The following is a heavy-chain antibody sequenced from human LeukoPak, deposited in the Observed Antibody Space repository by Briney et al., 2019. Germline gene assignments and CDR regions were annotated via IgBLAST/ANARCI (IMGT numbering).Heavy chain of an antibody. CDR2: IYYSGIT. V-gene: IGHV4-59*13. J-gene: IGHJ3*02. Sequence: SETLSLTCTVSGGPISHYYWNYIRQPPGKGLEGIGYIYYSGITNYNPSLKSRVIISVDTSKNQFSLKLSSVTAADTAVYYCARAGRWEVRPHAFDIWGQGTMVAVSS. CDR3: ARAGRWEVRPHAFDI. D-gene: IGHD1-26*01. CDR1: GGPISHYY.